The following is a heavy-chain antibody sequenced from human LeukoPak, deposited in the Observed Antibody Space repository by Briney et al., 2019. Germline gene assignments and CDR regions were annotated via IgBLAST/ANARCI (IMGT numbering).Heavy chain of an antibody. V-gene: IGHV4-59*12. CDR1: GGSIGSYY. CDR3: ARDSLGFDY. CDR2: IYYSGST. D-gene: IGHD7-27*01. Sequence: SETLSLTCTVSGGSIGSYYWIWIRQPPGKGLEWIGYIYYSGSTNYNPSLKSRVTISVDTSKNQFSLKLSSVTAADTAVYYCARDSLGFDYWGQGTLVTVSS. J-gene: IGHJ4*02.